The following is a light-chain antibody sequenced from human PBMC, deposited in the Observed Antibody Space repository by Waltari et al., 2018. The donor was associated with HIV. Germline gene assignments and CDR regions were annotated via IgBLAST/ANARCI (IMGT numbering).Light chain of an antibody. J-gene: IGLJ2*01. Sequence: QSALTQPPSASGSPGQSVTISCTGTSSDVGAYNYVSWYQQHPGKAPKLIIYEVTKRPSGVPDRFSASKSGNTASLTVSGLQGDDEAEYYCSSYAGSYIHIVFGGGTKLTVL. V-gene: IGLV2-8*01. CDR1: SSDVGAYNY. CDR2: EVT. CDR3: SSYAGSYIHIV.